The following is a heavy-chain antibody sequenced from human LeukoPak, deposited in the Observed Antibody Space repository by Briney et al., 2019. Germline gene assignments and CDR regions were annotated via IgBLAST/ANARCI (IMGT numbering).Heavy chain of an antibody. CDR1: GGSFSGDS. CDR2: INHSGST. CDR3: ARRPRYSSGWYYFDS. V-gene: IGHV4-34*01. J-gene: IGHJ4*02. D-gene: IGHD6-19*01. Sequence: PSETLSLTCAVYGGSFSGDSWNWIRQPPGKGLEWIGEINHSGSTNSNPSLKSRVTISVDRSKNQFSLKLSSVTAADTAVYYCARRPRYSSGWYYFDSWGQGTLVTVSS.